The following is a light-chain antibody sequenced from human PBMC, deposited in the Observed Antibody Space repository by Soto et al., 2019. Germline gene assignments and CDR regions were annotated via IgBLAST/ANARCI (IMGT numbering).Light chain of an antibody. CDR2: GAS. CDR3: QQYGSSQT. V-gene: IGKV3-20*01. Sequence: EIVLTQSPETLSLSPVERATLSCRASQSVSSSYLAWYQQKPGQAPRLLIYGASSRATGIPDRFSGSGSGTDFTLTITTLEPEDFAVYYCQQYGSSQTFGQGTKVDIK. J-gene: IGKJ1*01. CDR1: QSVSSSY.